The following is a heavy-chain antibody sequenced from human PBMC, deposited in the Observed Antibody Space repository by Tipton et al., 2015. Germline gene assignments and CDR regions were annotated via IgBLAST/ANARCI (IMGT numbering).Heavy chain of an antibody. Sequence: TLSLTCSVSSDSISKYYWSRIRQPPGKELEWIGYIQYSGSTNYNPSLKSRVTISVDTSKTQFSLKMSSVTASDTAVYYCARARGRHGGLFDSWGQGILVTVSS. CDR3: ARARGRHGGLFDS. CDR2: IQYSGST. J-gene: IGHJ4*02. V-gene: IGHV4-59*01. D-gene: IGHD4-23*01. CDR1: SDSISKYY.